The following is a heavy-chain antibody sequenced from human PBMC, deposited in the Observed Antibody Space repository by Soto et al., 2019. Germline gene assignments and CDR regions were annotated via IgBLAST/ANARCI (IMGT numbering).Heavy chain of an antibody. Sequence: PGGSLRLSCAASGFTFSDYYMSWIRQAPGKGLEWVSYISSSGSTIYYADSVKGRFTISRDNAKNSLYLQMNSLRAEDTAVYYCAREARHCSGGSCYAYYYYYYMDVWGKGTTVTVSS. CDR1: GFTFSDYY. D-gene: IGHD2-15*01. CDR3: AREARHCSGGSCYAYYYYYYMDV. V-gene: IGHV3-11*01. CDR2: ISSSGSTI. J-gene: IGHJ6*03.